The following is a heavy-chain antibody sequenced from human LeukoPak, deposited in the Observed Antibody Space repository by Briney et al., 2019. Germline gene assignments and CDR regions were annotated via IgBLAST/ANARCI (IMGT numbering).Heavy chain of an antibody. Sequence: GRSLRLSCAASGFTFSSYGMHWGRQAPGTGLEWVAVISYDGSNKYYADSVKGRFTISRDNSKNTLYLQMNSLRAEDTAVYYCAKDLEAVTMIVPYWGQGTLVTVSS. CDR1: GFTFSSYG. V-gene: IGHV3-30*18. D-gene: IGHD3-22*01. CDR2: ISYDGSNK. J-gene: IGHJ4*02. CDR3: AKDLEAVTMIVPY.